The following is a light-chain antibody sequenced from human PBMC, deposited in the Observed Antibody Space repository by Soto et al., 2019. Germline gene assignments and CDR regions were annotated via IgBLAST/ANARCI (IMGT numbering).Light chain of an antibody. CDR3: SSDAGSDKFV. V-gene: IGLV2-8*01. CDR1: SSDVGGYNY. J-gene: IGLJ1*01. Sequence: QSALTQPPSASGSPGQSVTISCTGTSSDVGGYNYVSWYQQHPGKAPKLMLYEVNKRPSGVPDRFSGSKSGNTASLTVSGLQTEDEADDNRSSDAGSDKFVFGTGTKLTVL. CDR2: EVN.